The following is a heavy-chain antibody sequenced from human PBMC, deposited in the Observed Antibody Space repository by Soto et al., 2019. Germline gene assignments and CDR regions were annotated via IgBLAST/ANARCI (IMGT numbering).Heavy chain of an antibody. D-gene: IGHD3-3*01. CDR2: IKKDGSEK. J-gene: IGHJ3*02. CDR3: ARDRGEYDFWSGYSSASDI. V-gene: IGHV3-7*05. CDR1: GFTFSRYW. Sequence: GGSLRLSCAASGFTFSRYWMSWVRQAPGKGLEWVANIKKDGSEKYYVDSVKGRFTISRDNAKNSLYLQVNSLRAEDTAVYYCARDRGEYDFWSGYSSASDIWGQGTMVTVS.